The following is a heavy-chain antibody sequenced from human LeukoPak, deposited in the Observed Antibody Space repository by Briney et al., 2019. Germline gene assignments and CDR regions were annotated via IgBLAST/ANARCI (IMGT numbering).Heavy chain of an antibody. J-gene: IGHJ4*02. CDR3: VARGGWARFDY. CDR1: GFTFSTYS. CDR2: ISDGTSTM. V-gene: IGHV3-48*04. D-gene: IGHD6-19*01. Sequence: GGSLRLSFAASGFTFSTYSMNWIRQAPGKGLEWVAYISDGTSTMYYTDSVKGRFTISRDDATNSLYLEMKSLRAEDTAVYYCVARGGWARFDYWGQGTLVTVSS.